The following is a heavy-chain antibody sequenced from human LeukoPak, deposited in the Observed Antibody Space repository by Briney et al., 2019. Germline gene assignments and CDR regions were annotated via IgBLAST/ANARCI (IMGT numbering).Heavy chain of an antibody. CDR3: ARDGLAVAGTWYYGMDV. J-gene: IGHJ6*02. CDR2: ISAYNGNT. CDR1: GHTFTSYG. V-gene: IGHV1-18*01. D-gene: IGHD6-19*01. Sequence: ASVKVSCKASGHTFTSYGISWVRQAPGQGLEWMGWISAYNGNTNYAQKLQGRVTMTTDTSTSTAYMELRGLRSDDTAVYYCARDGLAVAGTWYYGMDVWGQGTTVTVSS.